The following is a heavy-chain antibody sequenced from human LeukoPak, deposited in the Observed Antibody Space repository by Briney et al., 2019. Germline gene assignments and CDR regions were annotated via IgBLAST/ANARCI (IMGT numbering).Heavy chain of an antibody. J-gene: IGHJ4*02. V-gene: IGHV4-30-4*01. D-gene: IGHD5-18*01. CDR1: GGSISSVDYY. CDR2: IYYSGST. CDR3: ARDQVQGYSYGYFDY. Sequence: SQTLSLTCTVSGGSISSVDYYWSWIRQPPGKGLEWIGYIYYSGSTYYNPSLKSRVTISVDTSKNQFSLKLSSVTAADTAVYYCARDQVQGYSYGYFDYWGQGTLVTVSS.